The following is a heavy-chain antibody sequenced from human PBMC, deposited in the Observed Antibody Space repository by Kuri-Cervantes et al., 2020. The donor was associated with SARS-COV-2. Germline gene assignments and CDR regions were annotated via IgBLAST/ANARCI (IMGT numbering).Heavy chain of an antibody. Sequence: GESLKISCAVSGFTFSSYWMSWVHQASGKGLEWVADIKHDGGEEYYVDSVKGRFTISRDNAKNSLYLQMHSLRAEDTAVYYCARDMQILTGHYYLNFDYWGQGTLVTVSS. CDR3: ARDMQILTGHYYLNFDY. D-gene: IGHD3-9*01. J-gene: IGHJ4*02. CDR2: IKHDGGEE. CDR1: GFTFSSYW. V-gene: IGHV3-7*05.